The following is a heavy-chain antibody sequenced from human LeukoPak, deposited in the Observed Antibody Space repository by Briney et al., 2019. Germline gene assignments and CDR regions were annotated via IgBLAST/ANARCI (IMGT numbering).Heavy chain of an antibody. CDR3: ARLNFRGGEALHFDS. J-gene: IGHJ4*02. V-gene: IGHV4-4*09. Sequence: SETLSLTCSVSGGSLTNYYWGWIRQPPGKGLEFIGYIHSDGTTNYDSSLQSRVAISLDTSKIQFSLRLYSVTAADTALYFCARLNFRGGEALHFDSWGQGTLVTVSS. CDR1: GGSLTNYY. D-gene: IGHD3-16*01. CDR2: IHSDGTT.